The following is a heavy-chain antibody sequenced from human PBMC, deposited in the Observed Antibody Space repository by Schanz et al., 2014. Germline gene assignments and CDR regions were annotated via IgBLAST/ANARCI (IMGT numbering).Heavy chain of an antibody. CDR2: INPNSGTT. V-gene: IGHV1-2*04. D-gene: IGHD3-10*01. J-gene: IGHJ4*02. CDR3: ARGRGFYDY. CDR1: GYTFTSYG. Sequence: QVQLVQSGAEVKKPGASVKVSCKASGYTFTSYGINWVRQAPGQGLEWMGWINPNSGTTNYAQKFQGWVTMTRDTSISTAYMELSRLTSEDTAVHYCARGRGFYDYWGQGTLVTVSS.